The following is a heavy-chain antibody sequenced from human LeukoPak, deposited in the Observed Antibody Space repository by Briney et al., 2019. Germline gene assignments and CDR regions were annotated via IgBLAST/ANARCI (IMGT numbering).Heavy chain of an antibody. J-gene: IGHJ3*02. D-gene: IGHD5-18*01. V-gene: IGHV4-34*01. Sequence: SETLSLTCAVYGGSFSGYYWSWLRQPPGKGLEWIGEINHSGSTNYNPSLKSRVTISVDTSKNQFSLKLSSVTAADTAVYYCARGPRIQLWLEEVMGAFDIWGQGIMVTVSS. CDR1: GGSFSGYY. CDR2: INHSGST. CDR3: ARGPRIQLWLEEVMGAFDI.